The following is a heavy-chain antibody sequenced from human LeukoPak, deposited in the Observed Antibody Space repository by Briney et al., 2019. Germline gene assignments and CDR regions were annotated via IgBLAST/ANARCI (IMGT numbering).Heavy chain of an antibody. Sequence: ASVKVSCKASGYTFTSYGISWVRQAPGQGLEWMGWISAYNGNTNYAQKLQGRVTMTTDTSTSTAYMELRSLRSDDTAVYYCARVRQYSGSLTWWFDPWGQGTLVTVSS. D-gene: IGHD1-26*01. CDR3: ARVRQYSGSLTWWFDP. CDR2: ISAYNGNT. V-gene: IGHV1-18*01. J-gene: IGHJ5*02. CDR1: GYTFTSYG.